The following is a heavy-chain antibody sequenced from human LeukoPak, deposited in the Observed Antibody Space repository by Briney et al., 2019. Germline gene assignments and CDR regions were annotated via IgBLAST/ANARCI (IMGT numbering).Heavy chain of an antibody. Sequence: SVKVSCKASGGTFSSYAISWVRQAPGQGLEWMGGVIPIFGTANYAQKFQGRVTITTDESTSTAYMELSSLRSEDTAVYYCASGRSGGGFDYWGQGTLVTVSS. J-gene: IGHJ4*02. CDR1: GGTFSSYA. CDR3: ASGRSGGGFDY. CDR2: VIPIFGTA. D-gene: IGHD3-16*01. V-gene: IGHV1-69*05.